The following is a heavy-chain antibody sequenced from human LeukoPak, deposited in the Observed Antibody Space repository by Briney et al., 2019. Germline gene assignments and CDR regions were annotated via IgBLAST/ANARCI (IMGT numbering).Heavy chain of an antibody. CDR3: ARQPIVVVPAAMESVDYYYYGMDV. CDR2: IYPGDSDT. J-gene: IGHJ6*02. Sequence: GESLKISCKGSGYGFTSYWIGWVRQMPGKGLEWMGIIYPGDSDTRYSPSFQGQVTISADKSISTAYLQWSSLKASDTAMYYCARQPIVVVPAAMESVDYYYYGMDVWGQGTTVTVSS. V-gene: IGHV5-51*01. CDR1: GYGFTSYW. D-gene: IGHD2-2*01.